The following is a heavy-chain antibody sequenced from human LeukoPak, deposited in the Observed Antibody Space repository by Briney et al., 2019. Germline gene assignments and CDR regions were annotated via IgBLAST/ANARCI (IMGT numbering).Heavy chain of an antibody. Sequence: GESLKISCKGSGYSFTSYWIGWVRQMPGKGLEWMGIIHPGDSDTRYSPSFQGQVTISADKSISTAYLQWSSLKASDTAMYYCARGPPETGYYFDYWGQGTLVTVSS. D-gene: IGHD3-9*01. V-gene: IGHV5-51*01. CDR3: ARGPPETGYYFDY. CDR2: IHPGDSDT. J-gene: IGHJ4*02. CDR1: GYSFTSYW.